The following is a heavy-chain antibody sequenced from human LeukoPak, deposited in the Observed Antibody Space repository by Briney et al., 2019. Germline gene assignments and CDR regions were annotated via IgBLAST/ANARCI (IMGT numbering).Heavy chain of an antibody. CDR3: AKDLSGRCGGDCYTFDY. Sequence: GGSLRLSCAASGFTFSSYGMHWVRQAPGKGLEWVAFIRYDGTNKYYGDSVKGRFTISRDNSKNTLYLQMNSLRAEDTAVYYCAKDLSGRCGGDCYTFDYWGQGTLVTVSS. D-gene: IGHD2-21*02. CDR1: GFTFSSYG. V-gene: IGHV3-30*02. CDR2: IRYDGTNK. J-gene: IGHJ4*02.